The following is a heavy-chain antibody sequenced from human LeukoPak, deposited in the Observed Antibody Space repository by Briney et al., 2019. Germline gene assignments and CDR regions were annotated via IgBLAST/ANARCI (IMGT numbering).Heavy chain of an antibody. J-gene: IGHJ5*02. CDR2: INPSGGST. CDR3: ARDLYFDLLTGYPFDL. D-gene: IGHD3-9*01. V-gene: IGHV1-46*01. Sequence: ASVKVSCKASGYTFTSYYMHWVRQAPGQGLEWMGIINPSGGSTSYAQKFQGRVTMTRDMSTSTDYMELSSLRSEDTAVYYCARDLYFDLLTGYPFDLWGQGTLVTVSS. CDR1: GYTFTSYY.